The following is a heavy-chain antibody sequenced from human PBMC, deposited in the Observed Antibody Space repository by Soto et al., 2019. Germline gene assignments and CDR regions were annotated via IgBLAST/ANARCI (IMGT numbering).Heavy chain of an antibody. Sequence: TSAKVSSDASRDTYTSYDINWVRQATGQGLEWMGWMNPNSGNTGYAQKFQGRVTMTRNTSISTAYMELSSLRSEDTAVYYCARGPYGGNFYYYYGMDVWGQGTTVTVSS. D-gene: IGHD2-21*02. V-gene: IGHV1-8*01. CDR1: RDTYTSYD. CDR2: MNPNSGNT. J-gene: IGHJ6*02. CDR3: ARGPYGGNFYYYYGMDV.